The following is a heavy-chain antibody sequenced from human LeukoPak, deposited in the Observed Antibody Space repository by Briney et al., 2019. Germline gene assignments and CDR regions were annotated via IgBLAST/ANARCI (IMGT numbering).Heavy chain of an antibody. V-gene: IGHV3-48*03. J-gene: IGHJ4*02. D-gene: IGHD5-24*01. Sequence: PGGSLRLSCVASGFTFRSYEMNWVRQAPGKGLEWVSYISNRGSTIYYADSVKGRFTISRDNAKNSLYLQMNSLRAEDTAVYYCATYIYKSLDYGGQGTLVTVSS. CDR2: ISNRGSTI. CDR1: GFTFRSYE. CDR3: ATYIYKSLDY.